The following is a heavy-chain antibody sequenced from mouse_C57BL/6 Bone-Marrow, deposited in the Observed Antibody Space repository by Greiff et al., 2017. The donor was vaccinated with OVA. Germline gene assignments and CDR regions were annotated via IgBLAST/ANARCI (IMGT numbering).Heavy chain of an antibody. J-gene: IGHJ1*03. V-gene: IGHV1-62-2*01. CDR1: GYTFTEYT. D-gene: IGHD1-3*01. CDR3: ARHESGYWYFDG. Sequence: QVQLKESGAELVKPGASVKLSCKASGYTFTEYTIHWVKQRPGQGLEWIGWFYPGSGSIKYNEKFKDKATLTADKSSSTVYMELSSLTSEDSAVYFCARHESGYWYFDGWGTGTTVTVSS. CDR2: FYPGSGSI.